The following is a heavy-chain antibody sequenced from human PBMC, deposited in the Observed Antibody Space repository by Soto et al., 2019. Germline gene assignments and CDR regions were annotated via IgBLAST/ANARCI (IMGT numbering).Heavy chain of an antibody. CDR2: FNPHSGAT. J-gene: IGHJ3*01. Sequence: GASVEVSCKDSGYSFTGHYIHWVRQAPGQGLEWMGWFNPHSGATNYAASFQGRVTMTRDTSISTAYMELSRLRSDDTAVYYCAXGLGYCSNGVCYDAFDVWGQGTMVTVSS. CDR1: GYSFTGHY. CDR3: AXGLGYCSNGVCYDAFDV. D-gene: IGHD2-8*01. V-gene: IGHV1-2*02.